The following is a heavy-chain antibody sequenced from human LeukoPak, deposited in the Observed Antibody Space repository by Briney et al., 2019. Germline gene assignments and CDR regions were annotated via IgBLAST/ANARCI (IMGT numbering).Heavy chain of an antibody. D-gene: IGHD4-17*01. J-gene: IGHJ4*02. CDR1: GFTFSDYY. CDR3: ARRSGDYGKYFDY. V-gene: IGHV3-11*01. CDR2: ISSSGSTI. Sequence: GGSLRLSCAASGFTFSDYYMSWIRQAPGKGLEWVSYISSSGSTIYYADSVKGRFTISRDNSKNTLYLQMNSLRAEDTAVYYCARRSGDYGKYFDYWGQGTLVTVSS.